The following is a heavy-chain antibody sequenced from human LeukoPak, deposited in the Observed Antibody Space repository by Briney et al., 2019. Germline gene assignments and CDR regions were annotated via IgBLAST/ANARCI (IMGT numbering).Heavy chain of an antibody. D-gene: IGHD6-13*01. V-gene: IGHV1-18*01. CDR3: ARVAAAAGPDKH. Sequence: ASVKVSCKASGYTFTSYGISWVRQAPGQGLEWMGWISAYNGNTNYAQKLQGRVTVTTDTSTSTAYMELRSLRSDDTAVYYCARVAAAAGPDKHWGQGTLVTVSS. CDR1: GYTFTSYG. CDR2: ISAYNGNT. J-gene: IGHJ1*01.